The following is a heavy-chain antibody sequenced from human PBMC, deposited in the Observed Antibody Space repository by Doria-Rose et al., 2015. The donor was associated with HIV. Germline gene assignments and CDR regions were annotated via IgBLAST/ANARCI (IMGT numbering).Heavy chain of an antibody. J-gene: IGHJ4*02. CDR3: ARDRPTYSSSPLDF. V-gene: IGHV3-30-3*01. CDR2: ISSDGSDK. D-gene: IGHD6-6*01. CDR1: GFIFNTYT. Sequence: LVQSGGGVVQPGRSLRLSCAASGFIFNTYTMHWVRQAPGKGLEWVAVISSDGSDKYYADSVKGRSIISRDNSNNTLYLQIDNLGAEDTALYYCARDRPTYSSSPLDFWGQGTLVTVSS.